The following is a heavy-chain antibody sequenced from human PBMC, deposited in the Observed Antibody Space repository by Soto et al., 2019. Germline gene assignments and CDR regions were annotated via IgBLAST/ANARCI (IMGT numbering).Heavy chain of an antibody. CDR2: IYHPGST. CDR3: VRFSNHGDYAY. J-gene: IGHJ4*02. V-gene: IGHV4-59*08. CDR1: GGSMSGHY. Sequence: SETLSLTCTVSGGSMSGHYWSWVRQPPGKGLEYIGYIYHPGSTNYNPSLKSRVTISVDTSRNQFSLNLSSVTAADTAVYYCVRFSNHGDYAYSGQGTLVTVS. D-gene: IGHD4-17*01.